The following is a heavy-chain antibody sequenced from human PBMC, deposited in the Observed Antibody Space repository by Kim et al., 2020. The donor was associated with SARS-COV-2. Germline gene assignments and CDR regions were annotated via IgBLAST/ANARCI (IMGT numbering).Heavy chain of an antibody. CDR3: ARGRGNDY. D-gene: IGHD3-16*01. J-gene: IGHJ4*02. V-gene: IGHV3-7*01. Sequence: GGSLRLSCAASGFTFSSYSMTWVRQAPGKGLEWVANIKQDGSEKYYVDSVKGRFTISRDNAKNSLYLQMNTLRAEDTAVYYCARGRGNDYWGQGILVTVSS. CDR1: GFTFSSYS. CDR2: IKQDGSEK.